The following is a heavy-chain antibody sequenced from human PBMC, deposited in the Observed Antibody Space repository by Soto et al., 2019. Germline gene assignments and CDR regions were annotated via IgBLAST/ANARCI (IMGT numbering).Heavy chain of an antibody. D-gene: IGHD3-10*01. V-gene: IGHV1-18*01. CDR1: GYTFTSYG. CDR2: ISAYNGNT. J-gene: IGHJ4*02. CDR3: ARVRYGSGSYHKRYYFDY. Sequence: ASVKVSCKASGYTFTSYGISWVRQAPGQGLEWMGWISAYNGNTNYAQKLQGRVTMTTDTSISTAYMELRILRSEDTAVYYCARVRYGSGSYHKRYYFDYWGQGTLVTVSS.